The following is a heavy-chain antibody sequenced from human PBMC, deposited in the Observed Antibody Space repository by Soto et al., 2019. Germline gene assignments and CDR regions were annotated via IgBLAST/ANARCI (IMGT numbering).Heavy chain of an antibody. D-gene: IGHD3-22*01. Sequence: GGSLRLSCAASGFTFSSYAMHWVRQAPGKGLEWVAVISYDGSNKYYADSVKGRFTISRDNSKNTLYLQMNSLRAEDTAVYYRDREGEVVVITTPHFDYWGQGTQVTVSS. J-gene: IGHJ4*02. V-gene: IGHV3-30-3*01. CDR3: DREGEVVVITTPHFDY. CDR2: ISYDGSNK. CDR1: GFTFSSYA.